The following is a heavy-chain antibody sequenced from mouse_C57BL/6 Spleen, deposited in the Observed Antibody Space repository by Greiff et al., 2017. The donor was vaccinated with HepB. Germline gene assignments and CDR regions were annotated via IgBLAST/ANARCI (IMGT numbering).Heavy chain of an antibody. V-gene: IGHV5-9-1*02. CDR3: TREEGLGYFDY. CDR2: ISSGGDYI. J-gene: IGHJ2*01. Sequence: EVNVVESGEGLVKPGGSLKLSCAASGFTFSSYAMSWVRQTPEKRLEWVAYISSGGDYIYYADTVKGRFTISRDNARNTLYLQMSSLKSEDTAMYYCTREEGLGYFDYWGQGTTLTVSS. CDR1: GFTFSSYA. D-gene: IGHD4-1*01.